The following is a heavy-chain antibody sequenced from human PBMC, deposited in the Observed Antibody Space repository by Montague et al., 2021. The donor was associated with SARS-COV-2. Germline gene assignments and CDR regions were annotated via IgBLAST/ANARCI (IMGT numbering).Heavy chain of an antibody. CDR3: ARGLYQPDFQAS. CDR1: GGSFSGYY. V-gene: IGHV4-34*01. Sequence: SETLSLTCAVYGGSFSGYYWSWIRQPQGKGLEWMGEINHSESTNSNPSLKTRVTISVDTYKNQFSLTLSPVTAADTAVYYCARGLYQPDFQASWGQGTLVTVSS. CDR2: INHSEST. J-gene: IGHJ5*02. D-gene: IGHD2-2*01.